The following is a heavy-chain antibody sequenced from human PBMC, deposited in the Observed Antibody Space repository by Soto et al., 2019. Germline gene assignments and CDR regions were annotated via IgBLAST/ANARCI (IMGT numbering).Heavy chain of an antibody. CDR2: INPSGGST. CDR3: ARDANLIVATIRGYFDY. D-gene: IGHD5-12*01. V-gene: IGHV1-46*01. J-gene: IGHJ4*02. Sequence: ASVKVSCKASGYTFTTYYMHWVRQAPGQGLEWLGIINPSGGSTSHAQKFQGRVTMTRDTSTSTVYMELSSLRSEDTAVYYCARDANLIVATIRGYFDYWGQGTVVTVSS. CDR1: GYTFTTYY.